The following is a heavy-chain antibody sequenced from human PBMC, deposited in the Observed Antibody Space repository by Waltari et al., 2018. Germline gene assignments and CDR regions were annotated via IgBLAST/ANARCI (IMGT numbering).Heavy chain of an antibody. CDR1: GGSISSYY. J-gene: IGHJ4*02. CDR3: ARGAFGGVIAPIDY. D-gene: IGHD3-16*02. V-gene: IGHV4-59*01. CDR2: IYYSGST. Sequence: QVQLQESGPGLVKPSETLSLTCTVSGGSISSYYWRWIRQPPGKGLEWIGYIYYSGSTNYNPSLKSRVTISVDTSKNQFSLKLSSVTAADTAVYYCARGAFGGVIAPIDYWGQGTLVTVSS.